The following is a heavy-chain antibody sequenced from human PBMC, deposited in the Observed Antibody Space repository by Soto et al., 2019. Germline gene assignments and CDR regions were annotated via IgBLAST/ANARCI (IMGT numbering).Heavy chain of an antibody. Sequence: GGSLRLSXTASGFTFSSYGMHWVRQAPGKGLEWVAVIYSGGSTYYADSVKGRFTISGDNSKNTLYLQMNSLRAEDTAVYYCARESSGSYRALYYYGMDVWGQGTTVTVSS. CDR2: IYSGGST. V-gene: IGHV3-53*01. CDR3: ARESSGSYRALYYYGMDV. D-gene: IGHD1-26*01. CDR1: GFTFSSYG. J-gene: IGHJ6*02.